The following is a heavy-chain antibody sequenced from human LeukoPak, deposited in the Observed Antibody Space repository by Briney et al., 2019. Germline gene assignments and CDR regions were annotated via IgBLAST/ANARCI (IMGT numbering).Heavy chain of an antibody. CDR1: GFSFSSYS. CDR2: ISSSSSYI. V-gene: IGHV3-21*01. CDR3: ARGEGSSWFPDY. D-gene: IGHD6-13*01. Sequence: PGGSLRLSCAASGFSFSSYSMNWVRQDPGKGLEWVSSISSSSSYIYYADSVKGRFTISRDNAKNSLYLQMNSLRAEDTAVYYCARGEGSSWFPDYWGQGTLVTVSS. J-gene: IGHJ4*02.